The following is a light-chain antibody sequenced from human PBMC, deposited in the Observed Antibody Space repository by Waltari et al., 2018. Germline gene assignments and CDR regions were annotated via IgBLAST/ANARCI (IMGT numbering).Light chain of an antibody. CDR3: TSYTTSVTWV. Sequence: QSALTQPASVSGSPGQSITISCTGTSSDIGGHNYVSWYQQHPGKAPKLVIFEVTTRPSGVPNRFSGSKSGNTASLTISGLQAEDEADYYCTSYTTSVTWVFGGGTKVTVL. J-gene: IGLJ3*02. CDR2: EVT. V-gene: IGLV2-14*01. CDR1: SSDIGGHNY.